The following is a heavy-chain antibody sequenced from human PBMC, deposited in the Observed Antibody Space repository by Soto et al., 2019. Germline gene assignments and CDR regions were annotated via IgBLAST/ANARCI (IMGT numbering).Heavy chain of an antibody. CDR3: ARDTLGAMVVFDI. V-gene: IGHV3-21*01. J-gene: IGHJ3*02. CDR2: ISSSSSYI. CDR1: GFTFSSYS. Sequence: SLRLSCAASGFTFSSYSMNWVRQAPGKGLEWVSSISSSSSYIYYADSVKGRFTISRDNAKNSLYLQMNSLRAEDTAVYYCARDTLGAMVVFDIWGQGTMVTVSS. D-gene: IGHD5-18*01.